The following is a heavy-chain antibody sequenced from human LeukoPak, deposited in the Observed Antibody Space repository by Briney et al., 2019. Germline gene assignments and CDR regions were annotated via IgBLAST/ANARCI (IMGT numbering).Heavy chain of an antibody. D-gene: IGHD6-13*01. CDR1: GDSVSSNSAA. J-gene: IGHJ1*01. Sequence: SQTLSLTCAISGDSVSSNSAAWNWIRQSPSRGLEGLGRPYYRAKWYNDYAVSVKSRILLNPDTSKNQFSLQLNSVTPEDTAVYYCARDSSSWYGYFQHWGQGTLVTVSS. V-gene: IGHV6-1*01. CDR2: PYYRAKWYN. CDR3: ARDSSSWYGYFQH.